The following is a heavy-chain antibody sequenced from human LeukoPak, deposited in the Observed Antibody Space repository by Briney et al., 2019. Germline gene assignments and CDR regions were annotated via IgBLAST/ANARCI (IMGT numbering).Heavy chain of an antibody. Sequence: SETLSLTCTVSGGSISSYYWSWIRQPAGKGLEWIGRIYTSGSTNYNPSLKSRVTMSVDTSKNQFSLKLSSVTAADTAVYYCARDTATGDYVWGSYRYTYFGYWGQGTLVTVSS. D-gene: IGHD3-16*02. CDR3: ARDTATGDYVWGSYRYTYFGY. CDR2: IYTSGST. J-gene: IGHJ4*02. V-gene: IGHV4-4*07. CDR1: GGSISSYY.